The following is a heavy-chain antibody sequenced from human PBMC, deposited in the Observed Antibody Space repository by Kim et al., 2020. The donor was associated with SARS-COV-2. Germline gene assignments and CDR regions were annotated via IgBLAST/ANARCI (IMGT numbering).Heavy chain of an antibody. Sequence: YHADSVKGRFTISRDNAKNSLYLQMTSLRAEDTALYYCARDRHGDYAFDYWGQGTLVTVSS. V-gene: IGHV3-21*01. D-gene: IGHD4-17*01. J-gene: IGHJ4*02. CDR3: ARDRHGDYAFDY.